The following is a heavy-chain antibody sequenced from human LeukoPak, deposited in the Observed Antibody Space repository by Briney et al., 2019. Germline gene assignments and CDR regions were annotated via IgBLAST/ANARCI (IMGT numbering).Heavy chain of an antibody. CDR3: ARGRLDDILTGYESPPFDY. J-gene: IGHJ4*02. CDR2: ISYDGSNK. D-gene: IGHD3-9*01. CDR1: GFTFSSYA. V-gene: IGHV3-30-3*01. Sequence: GGSLRLSCAASGFTFSSYAMHWVRQAPGKGLEWVAVISYDGSNKYYADSVKGRFTISRDNSKNTLYLQMNSLRAEDTAVYYCARGRLDDILTGYESPPFDYWGQGTLVTVSS.